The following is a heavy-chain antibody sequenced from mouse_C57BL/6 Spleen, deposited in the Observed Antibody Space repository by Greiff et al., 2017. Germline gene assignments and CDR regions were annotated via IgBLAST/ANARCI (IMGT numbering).Heavy chain of an antibody. V-gene: IGHV5-4*01. CDR2: ISDGGSYT. CDR1: GFTFSSYA. Sequence: EVQLVESGGGLVKPGGSLKLSCAASGFTFSSYAMSWVRQTPEKRLEWVATISDGGSYTYYPDNVKGRFTISRDNAKNNLYLQMSHLKSEDTAMYYCARDLAGPYYAMDYWGQGTSVTVSS. D-gene: IGHD3-3*01. CDR3: ARDLAGPYYAMDY. J-gene: IGHJ4*01.